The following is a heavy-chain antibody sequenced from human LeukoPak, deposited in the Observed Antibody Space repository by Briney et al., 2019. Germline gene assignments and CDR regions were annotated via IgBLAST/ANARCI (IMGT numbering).Heavy chain of an antibody. CDR3: AKGSSGWPYFDY. Sequence: GASLRLSCAASGFTFSSYAMSWVRQAPGKGLEWVSAISGSGGSTYYADSVKGRFTISRDNSKNTLYLQMNSLRAEDTAVYYCAKGSSGWPYFDYWGREPWSPSPQ. CDR2: ISGSGGST. CDR1: GFTFSSYA. V-gene: IGHV3-23*01. D-gene: IGHD6-19*01. J-gene: IGHJ4*02.